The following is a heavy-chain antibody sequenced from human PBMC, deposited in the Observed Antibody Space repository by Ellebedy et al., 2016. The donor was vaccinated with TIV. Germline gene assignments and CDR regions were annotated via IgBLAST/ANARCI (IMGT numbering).Heavy chain of an antibody. V-gene: IGHV3-30-3*01. CDR1: GFTFSSYA. J-gene: IGHJ3*02. Sequence: GESLKISCAASGFTFSSYAMHWVRQAPGKGLEWVAVISYDGSNKYYADSVKGRFTISRDNSKNTLYLQMNSLRAEDTAVYYCASYGGNPHDAFDIWGQGTMVTVSS. CDR2: ISYDGSNK. CDR3: ASYGGNPHDAFDI. D-gene: IGHD4-23*01.